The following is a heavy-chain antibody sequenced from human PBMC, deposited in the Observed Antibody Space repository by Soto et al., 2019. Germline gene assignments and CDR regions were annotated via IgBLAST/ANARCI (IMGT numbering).Heavy chain of an antibody. CDR2: ISGSGGST. Sequence: GGSLRLSCAASGFTFSSYAMSWVRQAPGKGLEWVSAISGSGGSTYYADSVKGRFTISRDNSKNTLYLQMNSLRAEDTAVYYCAKEGNETVAGTYYFDYWGQGTLVTVSS. J-gene: IGHJ4*02. CDR3: AKEGNETVAGTYYFDY. CDR1: GFTFSSYA. V-gene: IGHV3-23*01. D-gene: IGHD6-19*01.